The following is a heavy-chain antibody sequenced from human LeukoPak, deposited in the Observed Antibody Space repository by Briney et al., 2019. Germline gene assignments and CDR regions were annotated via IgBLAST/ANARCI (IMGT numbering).Heavy chain of an antibody. Sequence: GGSLRLSCAASGFTFSSYSMNWVRQAPGKGLEWVSYISSSSSTIYYADSVKGRFTISRDNAKNSLYLQMNSLRAEDTAVYYCARDRVVRKIYYDSSGLPRVFDYWGQGTLVTVSS. CDR3: ARDRVVRKIYYDSSGLPRVFDY. D-gene: IGHD3-22*01. CDR1: GFTFSSYS. CDR2: ISSSSSTI. V-gene: IGHV3-48*01. J-gene: IGHJ4*02.